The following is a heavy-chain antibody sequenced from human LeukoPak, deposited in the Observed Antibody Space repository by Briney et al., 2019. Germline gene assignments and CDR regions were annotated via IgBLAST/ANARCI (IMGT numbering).Heavy chain of an antibody. CDR2: ISGSGVST. Sequence: GGSLRLSCAARGLSFKNYAMSWVRQAPGKGLVWVSGISGSGVSTFYADSVEGRFTVSRDNSNNMLYLQMNSLRAEDTAVYYCAKHTYQFTNIGYSGGYDYWGQGTLVTVSS. V-gene: IGHV3-23*01. CDR3: AKHTYQFTNIGYSGGYDY. D-gene: IGHD3-22*01. CDR1: GLSFKNYA. J-gene: IGHJ4*02.